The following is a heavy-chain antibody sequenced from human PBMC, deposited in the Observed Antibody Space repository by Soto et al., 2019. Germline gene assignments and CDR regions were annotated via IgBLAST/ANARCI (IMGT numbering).Heavy chain of an antibody. J-gene: IGHJ5*02. CDR1: GYTFTSYY. Sequence: ASVKVSCKASGYTFTSYYMHWVRQAPGQGLEWMGIINPSGGSTSYAQKFQGRVTMTRDTSTSTVYMELSSLRSEDTAVYYCARGRVAGTGGSWFDPWGQGTLVTVSS. V-gene: IGHV1-46*01. CDR3: ARGRVAGTGGSWFDP. CDR2: INPSGGST. D-gene: IGHD6-19*01.